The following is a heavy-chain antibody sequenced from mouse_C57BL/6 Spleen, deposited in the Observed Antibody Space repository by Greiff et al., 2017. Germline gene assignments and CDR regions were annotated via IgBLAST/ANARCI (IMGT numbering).Heavy chain of an antibody. CDR1: GFTFSSYG. D-gene: IGHD1-1*01. Sequence: EVQLVESGGDLVKPGGSLKLSCAASGFTFSSYGMSWVRQTPDKRLEWVATISSGGSYNYSPDSVKGRFNISRDNAKNTLYLQMSSLKSEDTAMYYCARRRATVVEAYAMDYWGQGTSVTVSS. CDR2: ISSGGSYN. V-gene: IGHV5-6*01. J-gene: IGHJ4*01. CDR3: ARRRATVVEAYAMDY.